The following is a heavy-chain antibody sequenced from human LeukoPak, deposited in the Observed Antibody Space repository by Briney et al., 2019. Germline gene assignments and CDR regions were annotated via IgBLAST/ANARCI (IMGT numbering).Heavy chain of an antibody. J-gene: IGHJ4*02. D-gene: IGHD3-3*01. V-gene: IGHV4-34*01. CDR2: INHSGST. CDR1: GGSFSGYY. Sequence: KPSETLSLTCAVYGGSFSGYYWSWIRQPPGKGLEWIGEINHSGSTNYNPSLKSRVTISVDTSKNQFSLKLSSVTAADTAVYYCARDFGGLPDYWGQGTLVTVSS. CDR3: ARDFGGLPDY.